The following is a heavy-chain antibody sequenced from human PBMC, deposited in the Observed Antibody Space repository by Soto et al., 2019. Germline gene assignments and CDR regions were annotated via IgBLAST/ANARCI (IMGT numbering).Heavy chain of an antibody. Sequence: ESGGGVVQPGRSLRLSCAASGFTFSSYAMHWVRQAPGKGLEWVAVISYDGSNKYYADSVKGRFTISRDNSKNTLYLQMNSLRAEDTAVYYCARQAGFDYWGQGTLVTVSS. CDR2: ISYDGSNK. CDR3: ARQAGFDY. D-gene: IGHD6-19*01. J-gene: IGHJ4*02. V-gene: IGHV3-30-3*01. CDR1: GFTFSSYA.